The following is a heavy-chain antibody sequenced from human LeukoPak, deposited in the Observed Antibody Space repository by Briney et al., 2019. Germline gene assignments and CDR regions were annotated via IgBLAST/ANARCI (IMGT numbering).Heavy chain of an antibody. CDR2: IYYSRST. Sequence: SGTLSLTCTVSGGSISGYYWSWIRQPPGKGLEWIGYIYYSRSTNYNPSLKSRVTISVDTSKNQFSLKLSSVTAADTAVYYCATLDYGGNATPFDYWGQGTLVTVSS. CDR3: ATLDYGGNATPFDY. CDR1: GGSISGYY. J-gene: IGHJ4*02. V-gene: IGHV4-59*08. D-gene: IGHD4-23*01.